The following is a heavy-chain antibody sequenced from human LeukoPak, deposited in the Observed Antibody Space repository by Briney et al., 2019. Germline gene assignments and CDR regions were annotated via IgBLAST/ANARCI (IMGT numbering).Heavy chain of an antibody. D-gene: IGHD3-10*01. J-gene: IGHJ5*02. Sequence: SETLSLTCAVYGGSFSGYYWSWIRQPPGKGLEWIGEINHSGSTNYNPSLKSRVTISVDTSKNQFSLKLSSVTAADTAVYYCAETYYYGSGSSRSNWFDPWGQGTLVTVSS. CDR2: INHSGST. CDR3: AETYYYGSGSSRSNWFDP. CDR1: GGSFSGYY. V-gene: IGHV4-34*01.